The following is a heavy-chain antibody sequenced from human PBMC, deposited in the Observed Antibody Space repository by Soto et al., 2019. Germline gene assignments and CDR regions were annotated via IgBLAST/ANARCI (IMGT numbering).Heavy chain of an antibody. V-gene: IGHV1-18*01. Sequence: GASVKVSCKASGYTFTSYGISWVRQAPGQGLEWMGWISPYNGSTNYAQKFQGRVTMTRDTSTSTAYMELSSLRSDDTAVYYCARGSDMGVVPDAIYYGMDVWGQGTTVTVSS. J-gene: IGHJ6*02. CDR2: ISPYNGST. CDR1: GYTFTSYG. CDR3: ARGSDMGVVPDAIYYGMDV. D-gene: IGHD2-2*01.